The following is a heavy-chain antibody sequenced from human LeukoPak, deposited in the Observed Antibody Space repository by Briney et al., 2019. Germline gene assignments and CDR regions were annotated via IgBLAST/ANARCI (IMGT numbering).Heavy chain of an antibody. CDR2: INTDGSST. J-gene: IGHJ3*02. CDR3: ARDYLCAFDI. CDR1: GFTFCSYG. V-gene: IGHV3-74*01. Sequence: PGGSLRLSCAASGFTFCSYGMHWVRQGPGKGLVWVSRINTDGSSTSNADSVKGRFTISRDNAKNTLYLQMNSLRAEDTAVYYCARDYLCAFDIWGQGTMVTVSS. D-gene: IGHD5-12*01.